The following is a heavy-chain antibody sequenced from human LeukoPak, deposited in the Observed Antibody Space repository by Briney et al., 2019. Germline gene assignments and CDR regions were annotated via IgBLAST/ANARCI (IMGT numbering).Heavy chain of an antibody. CDR3: AKGFDFWRGLYYFDH. J-gene: IGHJ4*02. CDR2: ISVSGGVK. Sequence: PGRSLRLSCAASGITFTDHGLSWVRQAPGKGLEWVSSISVSGGVKLYEDSVKGRFVISRDNSRSRVYLEMNRLRAEDTAVYYCAKGFDFWRGLYYFDHWGQGTLVTVSS. CDR1: GITFTDHG. V-gene: IGHV3-23*01. D-gene: IGHD3-3*01.